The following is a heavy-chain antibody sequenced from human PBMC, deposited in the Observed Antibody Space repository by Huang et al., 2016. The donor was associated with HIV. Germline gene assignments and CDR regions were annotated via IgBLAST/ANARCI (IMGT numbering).Heavy chain of an antibody. CDR2: ITGRVSSS. CDR3: AKADSGAAAGSLVDY. V-gene: IGHV3-23*01. CDR1: GFTFSSYA. D-gene: IGHD6-13*01. Sequence: EVQLLESGGGLVQPGGSLRLSCAASGFTFSSYAMSWVRQAPGKGREWVSSITGRVSSSYYADSVKGRFTISRDNSKNTLYLQMNSLRAEDTAIYYCAKADSGAAAGSLVDYWGQGTLVTVSS. J-gene: IGHJ4*02.